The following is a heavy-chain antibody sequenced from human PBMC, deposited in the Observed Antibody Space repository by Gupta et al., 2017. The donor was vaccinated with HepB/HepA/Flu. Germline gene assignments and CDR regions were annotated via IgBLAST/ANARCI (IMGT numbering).Heavy chain of an antibody. J-gene: IGHJ4*02. V-gene: IGHV3-48*02. CDR3: ATQSHLAFES. CDR2: IGSVGTNR. Sequence: EVQLVESGGDLLQPGGSLRLSCAASGFAFSSYNMNWVRQAPGKGLEWVSYIGSVGTNRYYADSVQGRFIISRDNAKNLLFLQIDSLRDEDTAVYYCATQSHLAFESWGQGTLVTVSS. CDR1: GFAFSSYN.